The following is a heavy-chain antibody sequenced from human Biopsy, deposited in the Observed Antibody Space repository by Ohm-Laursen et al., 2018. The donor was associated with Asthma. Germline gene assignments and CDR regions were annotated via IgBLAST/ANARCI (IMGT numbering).Heavy chain of an antibody. D-gene: IGHD6-6*01. CDR1: GFAVSRDH. V-gene: IGHV3-33*07. CDR2: IWYDGRKK. J-gene: IGHJ6*02. CDR3: ARKIAARGGMGV. Sequence: LSLTCAASGFAVSRDHMFWVRQAPGKGLEWVSFIWYDGRKKTYADSVKGRFTISRDNSKNTLYLQMNSLRAEDTAVYYCARKIAARGGMGVWGQGTTVTVSS.